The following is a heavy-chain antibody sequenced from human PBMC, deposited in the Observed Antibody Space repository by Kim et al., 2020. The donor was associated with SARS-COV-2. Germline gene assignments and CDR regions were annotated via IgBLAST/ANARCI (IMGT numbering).Heavy chain of an antibody. D-gene: IGHD6-6*01. V-gene: IGHV3-21*01. Sequence: VKGRFTSSRDNAKNSLYLQMNSLRAEDTAVYYCVRDSEIAARYYYYGMDVWGQGTTVTVSS. CDR3: VRDSEIAARYYYYGMDV. J-gene: IGHJ6*02.